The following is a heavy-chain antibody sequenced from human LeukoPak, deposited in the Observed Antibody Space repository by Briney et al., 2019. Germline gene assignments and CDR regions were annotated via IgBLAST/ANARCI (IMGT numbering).Heavy chain of an antibody. CDR2: VYNSGVT. J-gene: IGHJ5*01. Sequence: SETLSLTCTVSGGSMNSASNLWTWIRQPPGRGLEWLGYVYNSGVTYYNPSLKSRGTVSLDKSKNQFSLNLTSVTAADTAKYFCARAWASWGRGLLVTVSS. CDR1: GGSMNSASNL. D-gene: IGHD1-26*01. CDR3: ARAWAS. V-gene: IGHV4-30-2*01.